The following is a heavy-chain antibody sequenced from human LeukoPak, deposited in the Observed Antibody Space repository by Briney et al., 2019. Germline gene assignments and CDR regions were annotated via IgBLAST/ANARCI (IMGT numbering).Heavy chain of an antibody. CDR2: IYPGDSDT. D-gene: IGHD3-10*01. Sequence: GESLKISCKGSGYSFTSYWIGWVRQMPGKGLEWMGIIYPGDSDTRYSPSFQGQVTISADKSISTAYLQWSSLKASDTAMYYCARRFEKGFGESYFDYWGQGTLVTVSS. CDR1: GYSFTSYW. J-gene: IGHJ4*02. CDR3: ARRFEKGFGESYFDY. V-gene: IGHV5-51*01.